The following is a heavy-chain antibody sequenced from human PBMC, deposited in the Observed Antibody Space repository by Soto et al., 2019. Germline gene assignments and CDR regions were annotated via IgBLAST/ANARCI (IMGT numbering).Heavy chain of an antibody. CDR2: IWYDGSNK. CDR1: GFTFSSYG. Sequence: QAQLVESGGGVVQPGRALRLSCAASGFTFSSYGMHWVRQAPGKGLEWVAVIWYDGSNKHYADSVKGRFTISRDNSKNALYLQMNSLRAADTAVYYCARETYYDILTGYYMGAFDIWGQGTMVTGSS. V-gene: IGHV3-33*01. J-gene: IGHJ3*02. CDR3: ARETYYDILTGYYMGAFDI. D-gene: IGHD3-9*01.